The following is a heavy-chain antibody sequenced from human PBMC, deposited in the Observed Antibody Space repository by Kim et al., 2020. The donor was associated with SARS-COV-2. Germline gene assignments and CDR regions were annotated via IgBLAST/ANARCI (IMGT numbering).Heavy chain of an antibody. V-gene: IGHV3-23*01. D-gene: IGHD2-21*02. CDR3: AKDHRGRAYCGGDCYSDY. Sequence: KGRFTISRDNSKNTLYLQMNSLRAEDTAVYYCAKDHRGRAYCGGDCYSDYWGQGTLVTVSS. J-gene: IGHJ4*02.